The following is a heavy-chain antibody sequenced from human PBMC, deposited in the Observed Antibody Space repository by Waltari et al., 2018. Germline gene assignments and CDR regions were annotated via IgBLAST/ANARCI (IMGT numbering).Heavy chain of an antibody. V-gene: IGHV4-4*02. D-gene: IGHD6-19*01. J-gene: IGHJ4*02. CDR2: TYHSGST. CDR3: ARGGASVAGAFDY. CDR1: GGSISSSNW. Sequence: QVQLQETGPGLVKPSGTLSLTCAVSGGSISSSNWWSWVPQPPGKGLEWIGETYHSGSTNYNPSLKSRVTISVDKSKNQFSLKLSSVAAADTAVYYCARGGASVAGAFDYWGQGTLVTVSS.